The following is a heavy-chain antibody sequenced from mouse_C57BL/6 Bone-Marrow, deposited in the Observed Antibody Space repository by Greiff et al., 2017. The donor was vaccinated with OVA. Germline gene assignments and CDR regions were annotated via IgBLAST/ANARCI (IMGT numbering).Heavy chain of an antibody. D-gene: IGHD1-1*01. V-gene: IGHV1-55*01. CDR1: GYTFTSYW. J-gene: IGHJ4*01. Sequence: VQLQQPGAELVKPGASVKMSCKASGYTFTSYWITWVKQRPGQGLEWIGDIYPGSGSTNYNEKFKSKATLTVDTSSSTAYMQLSSLTSEDSAVYYCARWSTVVADYYAMDYWGQGTSVTVSS. CDR2: IYPGSGST. CDR3: ARWSTVVADYYAMDY.